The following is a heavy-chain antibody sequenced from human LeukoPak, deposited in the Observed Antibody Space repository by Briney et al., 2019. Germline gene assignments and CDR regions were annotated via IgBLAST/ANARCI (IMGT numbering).Heavy chain of an antibody. D-gene: IGHD6-13*01. CDR3: ARDRTSGAAAGWFDP. CDR1: GGSISSYY. J-gene: IGHJ5*02. CDR2: IYYSGST. V-gene: IGHV4-59*01. Sequence: SETLSLTCTVSGGSISSYYWSWIRQPPGKGLEWIGYIYYSGSTNYNPSLKSRVTISVDTSKNQFSLKLSSVTAADTAVYYCARDRTSGAAAGWFDPWGQGTLVTVSS.